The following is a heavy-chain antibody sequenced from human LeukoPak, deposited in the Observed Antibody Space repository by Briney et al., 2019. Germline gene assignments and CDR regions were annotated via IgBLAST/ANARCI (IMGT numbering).Heavy chain of an antibody. CDR1: GGTFSSYA. CDR2: IIPILGIA. Sequence: GSSVKVSCKASGGTFSSYAISWVRQAPGQGLEWMGRIIPILGIANYAQKFQSRVTITADKSASTAYMELSSLRSEDTAVYYCATSSLRPDTAMVLDAFVIWGQGTMVTVSS. J-gene: IGHJ3*02. CDR3: ATSSLRPDTAMVLDAFVI. D-gene: IGHD5-18*01. V-gene: IGHV1-69*04.